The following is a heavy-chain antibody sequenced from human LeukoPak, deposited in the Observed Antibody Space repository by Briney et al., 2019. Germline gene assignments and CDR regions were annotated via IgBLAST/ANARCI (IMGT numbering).Heavy chain of an antibody. V-gene: IGHV3-7*01. D-gene: IGHD1-7*01. CDR3: ADLGTSD. CDR1: GFRFSSQW. CDR2: INSDGSAK. Sequence: PGGSLRLSCAVSGFRFSSQWMTSVRQAPGTGLEWVATINSDGSAKYHVDSVKGRFTISRDNAKNLVYLQMSILRAEDTAVYYCADLGTSDCGQGTLVTVSS. J-gene: IGHJ4*02.